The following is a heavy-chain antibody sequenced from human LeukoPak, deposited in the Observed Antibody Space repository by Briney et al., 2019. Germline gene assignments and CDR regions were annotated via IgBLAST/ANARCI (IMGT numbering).Heavy chain of an antibody. CDR2: ISAYNGNT. Sequence: ASVKVSCKASGYTFTNYDITWVRQAPGQGLEWMGWISAYNGNTNYAQNLQGRVTLTTDSSTSTAYMELRRLRSDDTAVYYCARDYQRQLYLYYFDYWGQGTLVTVSS. CDR1: GYTFTNYD. V-gene: IGHV1-18*01. J-gene: IGHJ4*02. CDR3: ARDYQRQLYLYYFDY. D-gene: IGHD2-2*01.